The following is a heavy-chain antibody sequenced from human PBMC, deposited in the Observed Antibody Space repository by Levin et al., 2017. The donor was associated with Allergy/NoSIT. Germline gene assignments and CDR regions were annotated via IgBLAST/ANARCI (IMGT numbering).Heavy chain of an antibody. CDR2: ISGSGGST. D-gene: IGHD4-17*01. CDR1: GFTFSSYA. Sequence: GESLKISCAASGFTFSSYAMNWVRQAPGKGLEWVSGISGSGGSTFYADSVKGRFTISRDNSKNTLYLQMNSLRGEDTAVYYCAKSRTTLTTGNYFDYWGQGTLVTVSS. V-gene: IGHV3-23*01. CDR3: AKSRTTLTTGNYFDY. J-gene: IGHJ4*02.